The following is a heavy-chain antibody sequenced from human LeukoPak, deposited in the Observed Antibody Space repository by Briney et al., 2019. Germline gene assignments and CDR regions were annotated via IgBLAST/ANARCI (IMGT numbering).Heavy chain of an antibody. Sequence: ASVKVSCKASGYTFTGYYMHWVRQAPGQGLEWMGWINPNSGGTNYAQKFQGRVTMTRDTSISTAYMELSRLRSDDTAVYYCASDLAVVTAIARDYWGQGTLVTVSS. CDR3: ASDLAVVTAIARDY. D-gene: IGHD2-21*02. J-gene: IGHJ4*02. CDR1: GYTFTGYY. V-gene: IGHV1-2*02. CDR2: INPNSGGT.